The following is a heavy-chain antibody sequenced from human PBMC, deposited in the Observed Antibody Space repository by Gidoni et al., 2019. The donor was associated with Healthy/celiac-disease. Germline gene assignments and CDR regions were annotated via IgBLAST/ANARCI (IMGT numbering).Heavy chain of an antibody. CDR2: IYSGGST. Sequence: EVQLVESGGGLVQPAGSLRRSCAASGFTVSSHYMSWVRQAPGKGLEWVSVIYSGGSTYYADSVKGRFTISRDNSKNTLYLPMNRLRAEDTAVYYCARASGLYGSGYAFDIWGQGTMVTVSS. CDR3: ARASGLYGSGYAFDI. V-gene: IGHV3-66*01. D-gene: IGHD3-10*01. CDR1: GFTVSSHY. J-gene: IGHJ3*02.